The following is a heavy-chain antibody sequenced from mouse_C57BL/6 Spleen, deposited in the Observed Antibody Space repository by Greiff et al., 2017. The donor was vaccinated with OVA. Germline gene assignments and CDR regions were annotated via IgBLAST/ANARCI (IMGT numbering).Heavy chain of an antibody. V-gene: IGHV1-15*01. CDR1: GYTFTDYE. J-gene: IGHJ4*01. D-gene: IGHD1-1*01. CDR3: TRTPYYGSSDYAMDY. Sequence: QVQLKQSGAELVRPGASVTLSCKASGYTFTDYEMHWVKQTPVHGLEWIGAIDPETGGTAYNQKFKGKAILTADKSSSTAYMELRSLTSEDSAVYYCTRTPYYGSSDYAMDYWGQGTSVTVSS. CDR2: IDPETGGT.